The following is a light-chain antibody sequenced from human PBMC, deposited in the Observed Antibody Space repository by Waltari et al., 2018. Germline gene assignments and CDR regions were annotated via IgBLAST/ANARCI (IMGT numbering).Light chain of an antibody. CDR3: HQYYIPPLT. Sequence: DIQMTQSPDSLAVSLGERATINCKSSQSVLYSSNNKNYLAWYQQKPGQPPKLLIYWASTRESGVPDRFSGSGSGTDFTLTISSLQAEDVAVYYCHQYYIPPLTFGQGTRLEIK. V-gene: IGKV4-1*01. CDR2: WAS. CDR1: QSVLYSSNNKNY. J-gene: IGKJ5*01.